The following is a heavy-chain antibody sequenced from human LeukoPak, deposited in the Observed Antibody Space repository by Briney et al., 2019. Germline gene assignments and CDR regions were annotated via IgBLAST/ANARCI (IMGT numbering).Heavy chain of an antibody. CDR2: IYYSGST. CDR3: ARGNAASLGAFDI. CDR1: GGSISSYY. J-gene: IGHJ3*02. D-gene: IGHD5-18*01. V-gene: IGHV4-59*01. Sequence: SETLSLTCTVSGGSISSYYWSWIRQPPGKGLEWIGYIYYSGSTNYNPSLKSRVTMSVDTSKNQFSLKLSSVTAADTAVYYCARGNAASLGAFDIWGQGTMVTVSS.